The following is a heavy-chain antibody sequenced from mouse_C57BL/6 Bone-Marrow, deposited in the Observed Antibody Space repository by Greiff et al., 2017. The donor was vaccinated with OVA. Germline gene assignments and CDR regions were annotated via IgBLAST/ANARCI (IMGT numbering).Heavy chain of an antibody. V-gene: IGHV5-4*01. CDR1: GFTFSSYA. D-gene: IGHD2-3*01. CDR3: ARADGYCPYFDY. CDR2: ISAGGSYT. J-gene: IGHJ2*01. Sequence: VQLKESGGGLVKPGGSLKLSCAASGFTFSSYAMSWVRQTPEKRLEWVATISAGGSYTYYPDNVKGRFTISRDTAKNNLYLQMCHLKSEDTAMYYCARADGYCPYFDYWGQGTTLTVSS.